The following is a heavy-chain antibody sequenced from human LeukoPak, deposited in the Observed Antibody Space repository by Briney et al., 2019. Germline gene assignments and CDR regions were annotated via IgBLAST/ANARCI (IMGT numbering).Heavy chain of an antibody. J-gene: IGHJ2*01. Sequence: PSETLSLTCTVSGGSISSHNWSWIRQPPGKGLEWIGYIYYSGGTNYSPSLKSRVTISVDTSKNQFSLKLSSVTAADTAVYYCARVDHSSGYWYFDLWVRGTQVTVSS. CDR1: GGSISSHN. CDR2: IYYSGGT. D-gene: IGHD3-22*01. CDR3: ARVDHSSGYWYFDL. V-gene: IGHV4-59*11.